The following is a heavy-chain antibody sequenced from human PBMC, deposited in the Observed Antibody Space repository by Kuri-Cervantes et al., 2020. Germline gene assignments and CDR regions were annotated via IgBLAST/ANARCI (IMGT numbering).Heavy chain of an antibody. J-gene: IGHJ4*02. CDR1: GFTFDDYA. V-gene: IGHV3-9*01. CDR3: ARALGKEGGYDFGFEY. D-gene: IGHD5-12*01. CDR2: ISWNSGSI. Sequence: SLKISCAASGFTFDDYAMHWVRQAPGKGLEWVSGISWNSGSIGYADSVKGRFTISRDNAKNSLYLQMDSLRPEDTALYYCARALGKEGGYDFGFEYWGQGALVTVSS.